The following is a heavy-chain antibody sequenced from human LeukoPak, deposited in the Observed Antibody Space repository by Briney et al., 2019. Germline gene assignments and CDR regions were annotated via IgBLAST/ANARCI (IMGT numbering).Heavy chain of an antibody. CDR3: AKEPELAARSPYDY. J-gene: IGHJ4*02. D-gene: IGHD2-15*01. CDR2: ISGSGGST. V-gene: IGHV3-23*01. Sequence: PGGSLRLSCAASGFTFSSYAMSWVRQAPGKGLEWVSAISGSGGSTYYADSVKGRFTISRDNSKNTMDLQMNSMRAEDTAEYYCAKEPELAARSPYDYWGQGTLVTVSS. CDR1: GFTFSSYA.